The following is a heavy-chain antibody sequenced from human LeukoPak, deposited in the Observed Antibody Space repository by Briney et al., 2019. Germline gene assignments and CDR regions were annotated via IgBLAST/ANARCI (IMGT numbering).Heavy chain of an antibody. CDR2: IIPIFGTA. Sequence: ASVKVSCKASGGTFSSYAIRWVRQAPGQGLEWMGGIIPIFGTANYAQKFQGRVTITADESTSTAYMELSSLRSEDTAVYYCARSNYYGSTREIPMQTYYFHYWGQGTLVTVSS. V-gene: IGHV1-69*13. CDR3: ARSNYYGSTREIPMQTYYFHY. J-gene: IGHJ4*02. D-gene: IGHD3-10*01. CDR1: GGTFSSYA.